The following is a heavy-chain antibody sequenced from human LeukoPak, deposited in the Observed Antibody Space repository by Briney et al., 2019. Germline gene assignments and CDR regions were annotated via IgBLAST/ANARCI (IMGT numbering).Heavy chain of an antibody. V-gene: IGHV3-30*02. Sequence: GGSLRLSCAASGFAFSSYVMHWVRQAPGKGLEWVAVIWYDGTNKYYAESVKGRFTISRDNSKNTLDVQMNSLRAEDTAVYYCAKGGGSKLKDAFDIWGQGTVVTVSA. CDR2: IWYDGTNK. CDR3: AKGGGSKLKDAFDI. CDR1: GFAFSSYV. J-gene: IGHJ3*02. D-gene: IGHD5-12*01.